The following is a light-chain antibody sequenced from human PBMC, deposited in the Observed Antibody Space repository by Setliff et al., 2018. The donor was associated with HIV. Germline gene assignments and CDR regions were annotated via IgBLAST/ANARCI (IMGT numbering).Light chain of an antibody. J-gene: IGLJ3*02. CDR3: SSFTSSKALL. CDR2: DVT. V-gene: IGLV2-14*03. CDR1: SSDIGGYNY. Sequence: QSALTQPASVSGSPGQSITISCTGTSSDIGGYNYVPWYQQLPGNTPKLLIYDVTNRPSGVPDRFSGSKSANTASLTISGLQAEDEADYYCSSFTSSKALLFGGGTKVTV.